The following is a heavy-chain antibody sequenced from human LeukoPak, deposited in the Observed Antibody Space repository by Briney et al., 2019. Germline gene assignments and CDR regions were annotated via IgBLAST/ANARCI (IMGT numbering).Heavy chain of an antibody. Sequence: PGGSLRLSCDASGFIFSDYYMSWIRQAPGKGLEWISSISNPSSTIYYADSVKGRFTISRDNAKNSLYLKMNSLRAGDTAVYYCARCGDGLPCDFDYWGQGTLVTVSS. V-gene: IGHV3-11*04. D-gene: IGHD3-10*01. J-gene: IGHJ4*02. CDR3: ARCGDGLPCDFDY. CDR1: GFIFSDYY. CDR2: ISNPSSTI.